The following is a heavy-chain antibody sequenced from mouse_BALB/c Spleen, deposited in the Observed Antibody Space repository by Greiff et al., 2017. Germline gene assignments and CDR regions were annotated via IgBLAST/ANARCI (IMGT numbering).Heavy chain of an antibody. Sequence: QVQLQQSGAELVRPGTSVKVSCKASGYAFTNYLIEWVKQRPGQGLEWIGVINPGSGGTNYNEKFKGKATLTADKSSSTAYMQLSSLTSDDSAVYFCARKEMIGYYFDYWGQGTTLTVSS. J-gene: IGHJ2*01. CDR2: INPGSGGT. V-gene: IGHV1-54*03. CDR3: ARKEMIGYYFDY. CDR1: GYAFTNYL. D-gene: IGHD2-4*01.